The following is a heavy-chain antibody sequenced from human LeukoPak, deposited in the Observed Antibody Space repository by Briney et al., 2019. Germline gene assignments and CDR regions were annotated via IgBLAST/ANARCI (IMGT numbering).Heavy chain of an antibody. J-gene: IGHJ3*02. CDR3: VREGAFAFDI. Sequence: GGSLSLSCTASGFTFNTYSMNWICQAQAPGLEWVSSISSRSSYYIYYADSVKGRFTISRDNSKNSLSLQMDSLRAEDTAVYYSVREGAFAFDIWGQGTMVTVSS. V-gene: IGHV3-21*01. D-gene: IGHD4/OR15-4a*01. CDR1: GFTFNTYS. CDR2: ISSRSSYYI.